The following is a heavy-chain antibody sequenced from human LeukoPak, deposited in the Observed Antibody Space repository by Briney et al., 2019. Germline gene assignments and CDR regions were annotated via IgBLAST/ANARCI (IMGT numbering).Heavy chain of an antibody. CDR2: IIPIFGTA. J-gene: IGHJ3*02. D-gene: IGHD3-22*01. V-gene: IGHV1-69*01. CDR1: GGTFSSYA. Sequence: SVKVSCKASGGTFSSYAISWVRQAPGQGLEWMGGIIPIFGTANYAQKFQGRVTITADESTSTAYMELSSLRSEDTAVYYCASRARITMIVVATGAFDIWGQGTMVTVSS. CDR3: ASRARITMIVVATGAFDI.